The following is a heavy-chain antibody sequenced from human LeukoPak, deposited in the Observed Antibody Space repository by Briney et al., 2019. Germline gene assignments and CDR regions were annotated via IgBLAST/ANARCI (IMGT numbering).Heavy chain of an antibody. CDR2: IYYSGST. CDR1: GGSISSSSYY. J-gene: IGHJ4*02. CDR3: ARDQLSVVDY. V-gene: IGHV4-39*07. Sequence: SETLSLTCTGSGGSISSSSYYWGWIRQPPGKGLEWIGSIYYSGSTYYNPSLKSRVTISVDTSKNQFSLKLSSVTAADTAVYYCARDQLSVVDYWGQGTLVTVSS. D-gene: IGHD2-15*01.